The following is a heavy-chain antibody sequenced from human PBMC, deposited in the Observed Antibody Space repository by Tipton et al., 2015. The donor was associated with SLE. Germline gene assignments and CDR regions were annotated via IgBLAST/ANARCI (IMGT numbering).Heavy chain of an antibody. V-gene: IGHV3-11*05. CDR3: ARAMVRGVIFDY. J-gene: IGHJ4*02. Sequence: GSLRLSCAASGFTFSDYYMSWIRQAPGKGLEWVSYISSSSSYRNYADSVKGRFTISRDNAKNSLYLQMNSLRAEDTAVYYCARAMVRGVIFDYWGQGTLVTVSS. CDR1: GFTFSDYY. D-gene: IGHD3-10*01. CDR2: ISSSSSYR.